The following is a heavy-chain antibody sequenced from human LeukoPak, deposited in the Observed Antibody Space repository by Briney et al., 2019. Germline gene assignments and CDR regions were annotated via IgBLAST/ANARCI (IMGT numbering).Heavy chain of an antibody. CDR1: GYTFTSYD. CDR2: MNPNSGNT. J-gene: IGHJ3*02. V-gene: IGHV1-8*01. Sequence: ASVKVSCKASGYTFTSYDINWVRQATGQGLEWMGWMNPNSGNTGYAQKFQGRVTMTRNTSISTAYMELSSLRSEDTAVYYCARDSSVGAGMTDAFDIWGQGTMVAVSS. D-gene: IGHD1-26*01. CDR3: ARDSSVGAGMTDAFDI.